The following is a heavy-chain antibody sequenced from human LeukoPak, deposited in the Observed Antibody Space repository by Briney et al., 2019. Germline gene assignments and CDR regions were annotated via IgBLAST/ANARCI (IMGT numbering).Heavy chain of an antibody. CDR3: AGGNTDILTGYYYYAMDG. CDR1: RFTATSNY. V-gene: IGHV3-53*01. D-gene: IGHD3-9*01. Sequence: PGGSLRLSCAPPRFTATSNYMSWGRHAPGEGLERVSVIYSGGRTYYAIYVKGRVTISRDNSKNSVYFQMNSLRAEDTAVYHCAGGNTDILTGYYYYAMDGWGQGTTVTVSS. J-gene: IGHJ6*02. CDR2: IYSGGRT.